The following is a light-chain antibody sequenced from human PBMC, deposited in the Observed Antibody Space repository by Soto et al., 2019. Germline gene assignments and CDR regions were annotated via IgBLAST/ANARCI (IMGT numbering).Light chain of an antibody. V-gene: IGLV1-44*01. CDR1: GSTIGSNT. J-gene: IGLJ3*02. CDR3: AVWGNNLNGPGV. Sequence: QSVLTQPPSASGPPGQRVTISCSGSGSTIGSNTVDWYQQLPGTAPKLLIYSNDQQRLWVPDRFSVSGSGTSASLAISWLQPDDEGIYYCAVWGNNLNGPGVFGGGTKLTVL. CDR2: SND.